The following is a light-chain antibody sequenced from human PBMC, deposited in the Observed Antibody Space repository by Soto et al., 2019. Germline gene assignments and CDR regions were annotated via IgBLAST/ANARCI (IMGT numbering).Light chain of an antibody. Sequence: DIQMTQSPSSLSASVGEGVTITCRASQSVGIYLNWYQQKPGKAPKLLIYAASSLQSGVPSRFSGSGSGTDFTLTISSLQPEDLATCYCQQTFRMPPFTFGQGTKVDIK. CDR1: QSVGIY. J-gene: IGKJ2*01. V-gene: IGKV1-39*01. CDR2: AAS. CDR3: QQTFRMPPFT.